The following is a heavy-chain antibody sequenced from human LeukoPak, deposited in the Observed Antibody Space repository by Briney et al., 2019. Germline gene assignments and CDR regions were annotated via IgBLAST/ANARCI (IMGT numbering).Heavy chain of an antibody. CDR1: GFTFSSYG. Sequence: GRSLRLSCAASGFTFSSYGMHWVRQAPGKGLEWVAVISYDGSNKYYADSVKGRFTISRDNAKNSLYLQMNSLRAEDMALYYCAKAYSSSWKRGWFDPWGQGTLVTVSS. CDR3: AKAYSSSWKRGWFDP. D-gene: IGHD6-13*01. CDR2: ISYDGSNK. V-gene: IGHV3-30*18. J-gene: IGHJ5*02.